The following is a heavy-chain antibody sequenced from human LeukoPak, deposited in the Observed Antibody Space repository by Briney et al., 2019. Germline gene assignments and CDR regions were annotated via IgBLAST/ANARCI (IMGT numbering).Heavy chain of an antibody. V-gene: IGHV1-2*02. Sequence: ASVKVSCKASGYTFTGYYIHWVRQAPGQGLEWMGWINPNSGSTNYAQKFQGRVTMTRDTSFSTAYMELSRLSSDDTAVYYCARIGKQLNWFDPWGQGTLVTVSS. J-gene: IGHJ5*02. CDR3: ARIGKQLNWFDP. CDR2: INPNSGST. CDR1: GYTFTGYY. D-gene: IGHD6-13*01.